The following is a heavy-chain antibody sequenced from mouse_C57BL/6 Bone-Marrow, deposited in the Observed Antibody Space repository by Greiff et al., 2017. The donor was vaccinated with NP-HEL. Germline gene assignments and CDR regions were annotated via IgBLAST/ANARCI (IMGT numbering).Heavy chain of an antibody. Sequence: QVQLQQSGPELVKPGASVKISCKASGYSFTSYYIHWVKQRPGQGLEWIGWIYPGSGNTKYNEKFKGKATLTADTSSSTAYMQLSSLTSEDSAVYYCARGGDGYPMDYWGQGTSVTVSS. CDR3: ARGGDGYPMDY. CDR2: IYPGSGNT. D-gene: IGHD2-3*01. CDR1: GYSFTSYY. V-gene: IGHV1-66*01. J-gene: IGHJ4*01.